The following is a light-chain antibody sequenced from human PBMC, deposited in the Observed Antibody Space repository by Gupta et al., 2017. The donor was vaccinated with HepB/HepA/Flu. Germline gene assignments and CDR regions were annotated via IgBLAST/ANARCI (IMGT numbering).Light chain of an antibody. CDR2: AAS. V-gene: IGKV1-39*01. CDR1: QSILSY. J-gene: IGKJ1*01. CDR3: QQSHSIPRT. Sequence: DIQMTQSPSSLSASVGDRVTITCRASQSILSYLNWYQQKPGKAPKLLIYAASSLQSGVPSRFSGSGSGTDFTLTISRLQPEDFATYSCQQSHSIPRTFGQGTKVEIK.